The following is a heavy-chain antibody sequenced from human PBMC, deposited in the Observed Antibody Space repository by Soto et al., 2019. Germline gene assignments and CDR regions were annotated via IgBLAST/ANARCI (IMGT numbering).Heavy chain of an antibody. CDR3: ARDLQAGNTLDY. Sequence: ASVKVSCKASGYTFIDYYMHWVRQAPGQGLEWMGWINPDGGGTLYAQKFQGRVTMTRDRSINTAYMELSRLTSDDTAMYFCARDLQAGNTLDYWCQGTQVNVSS. D-gene: IGHD4-4*01. J-gene: IGHJ4*02. CDR1: GYTFIDYY. CDR2: INPDGGGT. V-gene: IGHV1-2*02.